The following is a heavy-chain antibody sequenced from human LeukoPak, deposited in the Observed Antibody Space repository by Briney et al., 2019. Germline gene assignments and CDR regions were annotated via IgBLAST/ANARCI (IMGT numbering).Heavy chain of an antibody. J-gene: IGHJ4*02. D-gene: IGHD5-18*01. CDR2: ITSSGSTI. CDR3: ARHLSGITGYTYGRGIDY. CDR1: GFTFSSYG. V-gene: IGHV3-48*03. Sequence: PGGSLRLSCAASGFTFSSYGLNWVRQAPGKGLEWVSYITSSGSTIYYADSVKGRFTISRDNAKNSLYLQMNSLRAEDTAVYYCARHLSGITGYTYGRGIDYWGQGTLVTVSS.